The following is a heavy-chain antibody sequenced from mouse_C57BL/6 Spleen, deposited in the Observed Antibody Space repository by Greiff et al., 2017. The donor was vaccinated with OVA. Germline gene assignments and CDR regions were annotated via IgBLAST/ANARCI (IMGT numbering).Heavy chain of an antibody. D-gene: IGHD3-2*02. CDR1: GFNIKDDY. CDR2: IDPENGDT. J-gene: IGHJ3*01. V-gene: IGHV14-4*01. Sequence: VQLQQSGAELVRPGASVKLSCTASGFNIKDDYMHWVKQRPEQGLEWIGWIDPENGDTEYASKFQGKATITADTSSNTAYLQLSSLTSEDTAVYYCTTRTAQAPAWFAYWGQGTLVTVSA. CDR3: TTRTAQAPAWFAY.